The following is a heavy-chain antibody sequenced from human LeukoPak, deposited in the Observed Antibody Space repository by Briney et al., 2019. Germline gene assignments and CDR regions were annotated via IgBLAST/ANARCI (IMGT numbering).Heavy chain of an antibody. CDR3: ARDDVAWGHNWFDP. CDR2: IYYSGST. V-gene: IGHV4-39*07. CDR1: GGSISSSSYY. Sequence: SETLSLTCTVSGGSISSSSYYWGWIRQPPGKGLEWIGSIYYSGSTYYNPSLKSRVTISVDTSKNQFSLKLSSVTAADTAVYYCARDDVAWGHNWFDPWGQGTLVTVSS. J-gene: IGHJ5*02. D-gene: IGHD1-26*01.